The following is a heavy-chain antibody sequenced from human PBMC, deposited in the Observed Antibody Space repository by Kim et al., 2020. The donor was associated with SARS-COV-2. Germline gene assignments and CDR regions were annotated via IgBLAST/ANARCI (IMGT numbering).Heavy chain of an antibody. V-gene: IGHV3-21*01. CDR3: AGSYTDSYNSHFANW. CDR2: ITTTGTYI. Sequence: GGSLRLSCAASGFTFSSYTMNWVRQAPGKGLEWVSAITTTGTYIYYADSVKGRFTISRDNAKNTLNLQMNSLRVDDTAVYYCAGSYTDSYNSHFANW. J-gene: IGHJ5*01. D-gene: IGHD2-15*01. CDR1: GFTFSSYT.